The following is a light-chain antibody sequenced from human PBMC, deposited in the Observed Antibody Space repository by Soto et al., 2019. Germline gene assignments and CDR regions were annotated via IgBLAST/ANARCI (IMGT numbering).Light chain of an antibody. CDR1: ESVNMN. J-gene: IGKJ4*01. CDR3: PQYHIWPFT. Sequence: EILLKQSPATVSVSPGERVTLSCRATESVNMNFAWYQQKPGQAPRLLLYGATIKATGTAVRFSGSGSETEFSLTIRGLQSEDVAVYWCPQYHIWPFTFGGGTKVDLK. CDR2: GAT. V-gene: IGKV3-15*01.